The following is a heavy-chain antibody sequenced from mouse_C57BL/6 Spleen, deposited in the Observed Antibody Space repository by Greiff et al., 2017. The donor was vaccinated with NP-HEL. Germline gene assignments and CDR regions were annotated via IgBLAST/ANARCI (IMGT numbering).Heavy chain of an antibody. Sequence: QVQLQQPGAELVKPGASVKLSCKASGYTFTSYWMQWVKQRPGQGLEWIGEIDPSDSYTNYNQKFKGKATLTVDTSSSTAYMQLSSLTSEDSAVYYCSRRGYSNYEGDAMDYWGQGTSVTVSS. V-gene: IGHV1-50*01. CDR1: GYTFTSYW. J-gene: IGHJ4*01. D-gene: IGHD2-5*01. CDR3: SRRGYSNYEGDAMDY. CDR2: IDPSDSYT.